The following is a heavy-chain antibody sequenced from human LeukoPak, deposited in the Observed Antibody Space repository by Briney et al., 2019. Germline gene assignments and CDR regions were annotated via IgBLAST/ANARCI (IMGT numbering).Heavy chain of an antibody. CDR2: ISWNSGSI. Sequence: PGGSLRLSCAASGFTFDDYAMHWVRQAPGKGLEWVSGISWNSGSIGYADSVKGRFTISRDNAKNSLYLQMNSLRAEDTALYYSAKDPDRYYYDSSGSFDYWGQGTLVTVSS. J-gene: IGHJ4*02. D-gene: IGHD3-22*01. CDR3: AKDPDRYYYDSSGSFDY. CDR1: GFTFDDYA. V-gene: IGHV3-9*01.